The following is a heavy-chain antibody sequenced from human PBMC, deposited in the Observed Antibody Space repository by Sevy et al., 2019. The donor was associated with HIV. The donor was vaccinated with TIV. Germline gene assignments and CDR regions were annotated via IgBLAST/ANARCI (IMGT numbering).Heavy chain of an antibody. CDR1: GYTFTGYY. CDR2: INPNSGGT. V-gene: IGHV1-2*02. Sequence: ASVKVSCKASGYTFTGYYMHWVRQAPGQGLEWMGWINPNSGGTNYAQKFQGRVTMTRDTSISTAYMELSRLGSDDTAVYYCARVLPYYYDSSGYYFGVAGFDYWGQGTLVTVSS. CDR3: ARVLPYYYDSSGYYFGVAGFDY. D-gene: IGHD3-22*01. J-gene: IGHJ4*02.